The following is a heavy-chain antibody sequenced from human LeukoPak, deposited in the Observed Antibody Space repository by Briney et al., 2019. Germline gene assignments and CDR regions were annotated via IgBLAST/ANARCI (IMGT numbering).Heavy chain of an antibody. CDR3: AKGKSLPHYYYYGMDV. CDR1: GFTFSSYS. CDR2: ISSSSSYI. J-gene: IGHJ6*02. V-gene: IGHV3-21*04. Sequence: GGSLRLSCAASGFTFSSYSMNWVRQAPGKGLEWVSSISSSSSYIYYADSVRGRFTISRDNFKNTLYLQMNSLTAEDTAIYYCAKGKSLPHYYYYGMDVWGQGTTVTASS.